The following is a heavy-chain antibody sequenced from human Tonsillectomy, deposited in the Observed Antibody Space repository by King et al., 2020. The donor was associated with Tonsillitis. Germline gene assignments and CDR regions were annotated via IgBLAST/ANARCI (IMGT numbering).Heavy chain of an antibody. V-gene: IGHV3-33*05. CDR2: ISYDGSNK. J-gene: IGHJ6*02. CDR3: ARDFRPYLWFGNLLPPTYYGIDV. D-gene: IGHD3-10*01. Sequence: VQLVESGGGVVQPGRSLRLSCAASGFTFSPYGMHWVRQAPGKGLEWVALISYDGSNKYYADSVKGRFTISRDNSKNTLYLLMNSLKAGDTAVYYCARDFRPYLWFGNLLPPTYYGIDVWGQGTTGPVSS. CDR1: GFTFSPYG.